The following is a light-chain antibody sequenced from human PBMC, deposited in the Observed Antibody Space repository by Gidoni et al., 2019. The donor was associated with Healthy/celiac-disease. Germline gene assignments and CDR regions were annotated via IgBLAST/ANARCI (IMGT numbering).Light chain of an antibody. J-gene: IGLJ2*01. Sequence: SALTQPRPVSGSPGQSVTIYCTGTSSDVGGYTYVSWYQQHPGKAPKRLIYDVSKRPSGVPDRFSGSKSGDTASLAISGLQAEDEADYYCCSYAGSYTVVFGGGTKLTVL. CDR2: DVS. CDR1: SSDVGGYTY. CDR3: CSYAGSYTVV. V-gene: IGLV2-11*01.